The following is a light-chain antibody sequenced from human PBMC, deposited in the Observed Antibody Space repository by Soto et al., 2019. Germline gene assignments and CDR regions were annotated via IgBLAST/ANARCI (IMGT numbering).Light chain of an antibody. CDR2: STN. CDR1: SGSVSTSYY. CDR3: VLYMGSGIWV. Sequence: QTVVTQEPSFSVSPGRQVTLTCALSSGSVSTSYYPSWYQQTPGQAPRTLIYSTNTRSSGVPDRFSGSILGNKAALTITGAQADDESDYYCVLYMGSGIWVFGGGTKVTVL. J-gene: IGLJ3*02. V-gene: IGLV8-61*01.